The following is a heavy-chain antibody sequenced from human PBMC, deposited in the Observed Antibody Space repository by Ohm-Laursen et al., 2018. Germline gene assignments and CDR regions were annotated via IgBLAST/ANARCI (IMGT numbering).Heavy chain of an antibody. J-gene: IGHJ6*02. D-gene: IGHD3-3*01. Sequence: SLRLSCAASGFTFDDYAMHWVRQAPGKGLEWVSGISWNSGSIGYADSVKGRFTISRDNAKNSLYLQMNSLRAEDTALYYCAKDILYYYGMDVWGQGTSVTVSS. CDR1: GFTFDDYA. CDR3: AKDILYYYGMDV. CDR2: ISWNSGSI. V-gene: IGHV3-9*01.